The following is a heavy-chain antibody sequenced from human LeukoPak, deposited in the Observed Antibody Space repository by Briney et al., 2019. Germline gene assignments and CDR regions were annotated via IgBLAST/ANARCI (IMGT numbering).Heavy chain of an antibody. D-gene: IGHD2-8*01. Sequence: PSETLSLTCTVSGGSISSGDYYWSWIRQPPGKGLEWIGYIYYSGSTYYNPSLKSRVTISVDTSKNQFSLKLSSVTAADTAVYYCARLTVDLGYVDWGQGTLVTVSS. J-gene: IGHJ4*02. CDR3: ARLTVDLGYVD. CDR1: GGSISSGDYY. V-gene: IGHV4-30-4*01. CDR2: IYYSGST.